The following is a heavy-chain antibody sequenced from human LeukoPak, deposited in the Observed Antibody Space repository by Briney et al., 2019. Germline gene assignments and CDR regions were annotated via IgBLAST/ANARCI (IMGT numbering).Heavy chain of an antibody. CDR2: ISAYNGNT. CDR3: ASFTRDSSGYFTLSN. V-gene: IGHV1-18*01. D-gene: IGHD3-22*01. J-gene: IGHJ4*02. Sequence: AASVKVSCKASGYTFTSYGISWVRQAPGQGLEWMGWISAYNGNTNYAQKLQGRVTMTTDTSTSTAYMELRSLRSDDTAVYYCASFTRDSSGYFTLSNWGQGTLVTVSS. CDR1: GYTFTSYG.